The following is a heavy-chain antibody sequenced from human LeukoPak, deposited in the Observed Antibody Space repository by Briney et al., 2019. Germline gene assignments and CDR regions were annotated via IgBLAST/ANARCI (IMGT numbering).Heavy chain of an antibody. CDR1: GGSFSGYY. V-gene: IGHV4-34*01. Sequence: SETLSLTCAVYGGSFSGYYWSWIRQPPGKGLEGIGEINHSGSTNYNPSLKSRVTISVDTSKNQFSLKLSSVTAADTAVYYCARGLGDCSSTSCSGVSVDYWGQGTLVTVSS. J-gene: IGHJ4*02. CDR2: INHSGST. D-gene: IGHD2-2*01. CDR3: ARGLGDCSSTSCSGVSVDY.